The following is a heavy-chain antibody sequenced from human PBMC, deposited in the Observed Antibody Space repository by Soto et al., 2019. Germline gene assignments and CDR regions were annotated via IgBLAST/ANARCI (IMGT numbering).Heavy chain of an antibody. CDR1: GGSISSYY. CDR2: IYYSGSS. J-gene: IGHJ4*02. Sequence: PSVTLCITCTVAGGSISSYYWSWFRQPPGKGLEWIGYIYYSGSSNYNPSLKTRVTMSVDTSKNQFSLKLSSVTAADTAVYYCARDPDRSPLDYWGQGTLVTVSS. V-gene: IGHV4-59*01. D-gene: IGHD3-22*01. CDR3: ARDPDRSPLDY.